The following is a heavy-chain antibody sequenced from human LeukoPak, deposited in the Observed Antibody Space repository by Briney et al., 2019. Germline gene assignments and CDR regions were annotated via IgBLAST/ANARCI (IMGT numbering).Heavy chain of an antibody. J-gene: IGHJ4*02. Sequence: GGSLRLSCAASGFTFDDYTMHWVRQAPGKGLEWVSLISWDGGSTYYADSVKGRFTISRDNSKNSLYLQMNSLRIEDTALYYCAKPFGSISSRSVYFDYWGQGTLVTVSS. CDR1: GFTFDDYT. CDR2: ISWDGGST. V-gene: IGHV3-43*01. D-gene: IGHD3-3*01. CDR3: AKPFGSISSRSVYFDY.